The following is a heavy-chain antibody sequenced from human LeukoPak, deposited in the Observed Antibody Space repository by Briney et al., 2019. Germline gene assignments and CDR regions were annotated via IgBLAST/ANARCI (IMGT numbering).Heavy chain of an antibody. CDR2: IYHSGST. D-gene: IGHD3-10*01. CDR1: GYSISSGFY. J-gene: IGHJ4*02. V-gene: IGHV4-38-2*02. CDR3: ARGQRWFGELLQVDD. Sequence: SETLSLTCTVSGYSISSGFYWGWIRQPPGKGLEWIGSIYHSGSTHYNSSLKSRVTISVDTSKNQLSLKLSSVTAADTAVYYCARGQRWFGELLQVDDWGQGTLVTVSS.